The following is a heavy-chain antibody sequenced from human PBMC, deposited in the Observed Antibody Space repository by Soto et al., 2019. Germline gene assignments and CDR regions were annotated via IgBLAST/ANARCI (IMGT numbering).Heavy chain of an antibody. CDR1: GGSFSGYY. V-gene: IGHV4-34*01. D-gene: IGHD2-8*01. CDR2: INHSGST. J-gene: IGHJ4*02. CDR3: ARGQYCTNGVCYIRRRDYFDY. Sequence: SETLSLTCAVYGGSFSGYYWSWIRQPPGEGLEWIGEINHSGSTNYNPSLKSRVTISVDTSKNQFSLKLSSVTAADTAVYYCARGQYCTNGVCYIRRRDYFDYWGQGTLVTVSS.